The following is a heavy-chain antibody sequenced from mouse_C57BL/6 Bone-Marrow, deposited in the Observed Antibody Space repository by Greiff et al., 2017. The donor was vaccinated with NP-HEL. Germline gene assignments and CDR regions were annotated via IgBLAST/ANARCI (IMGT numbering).Heavy chain of an antibody. CDR2: IRSKSSNYAT. D-gene: IGHD3-2*02. V-gene: IGHV10-3*01. CDR3: VRGDSSGYVGWFAY. Sequence: EVKLVESGGGLVQPKGSLKLSCTASGFTFNTYAMHWVRQAPGKGLEWVARIRSKSSNYATYYADSVKDRFTISRDASQSFLYLPMNNLKTEDTAMYYCVRGDSSGYVGWFAYWGQGTLVTVSA. J-gene: IGHJ3*01. CDR1: GFTFNTYA.